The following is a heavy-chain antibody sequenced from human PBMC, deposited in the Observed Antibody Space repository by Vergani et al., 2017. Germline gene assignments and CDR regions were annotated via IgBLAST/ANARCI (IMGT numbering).Heavy chain of an antibody. CDR1: GFTFSSYA. J-gene: IGHJ4*02. CDR3: ASYGSGSYDPHLL. D-gene: IGHD3-10*01. V-gene: IGHV3-23*01. CDR2: ISGSGGST. Sequence: EVQLLESGGGLVQPGGSLRLSCAASGFTFSSYAMSWVRQAPGKGLEWVSAISGSGGSTYYADSVKGRFTISRDNSKNTLYLQMNSLRAEDTAVYYCASYGSGSYDPHLLWGQGTLVTVSS.